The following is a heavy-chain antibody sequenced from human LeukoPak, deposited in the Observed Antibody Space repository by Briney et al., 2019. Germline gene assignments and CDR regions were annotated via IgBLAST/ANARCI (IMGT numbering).Heavy chain of an antibody. CDR1: GGTISSSSYY. CDR3: ARGPKIGYSYEYYFDY. CDR2: IYYSGST. D-gene: IGHD5-18*01. J-gene: IGHJ4*02. V-gene: IGHV4-39*01. Sequence: SETLSLTCTVSGGTISSSSYYWGWIRQPPGKGLEWIGSIYYSGSTYYNPSLKSRVTISVDTSKNQFSLKLSSVTAADTAVYYCARGPKIGYSYEYYFDYWGQGTLLTVSS.